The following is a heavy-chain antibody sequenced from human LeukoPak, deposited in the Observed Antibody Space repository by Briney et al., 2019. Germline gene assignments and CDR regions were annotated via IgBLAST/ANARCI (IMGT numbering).Heavy chain of an antibody. V-gene: IGHV3-23*01. J-gene: IGHJ4*02. CDR1: GFTFSSYA. CDR3: AKGGSYYFDY. CDR2: ISGSGGTT. Sequence: GGSLRLSCAASGFTFSSYAMSWVRQAPTKGLEWVSSISGSGGTTYYADSVKGRFTISRDNSKNTLYLQMNSLRAEDTAVYYCAKGGSYYFDYWGQGTLVTVSS. D-gene: IGHD1-26*01.